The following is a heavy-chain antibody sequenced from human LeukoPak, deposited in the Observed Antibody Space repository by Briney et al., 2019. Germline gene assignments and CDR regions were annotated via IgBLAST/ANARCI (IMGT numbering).Heavy chain of an antibody. CDR2: IYYSGST. V-gene: IGHV4-39*01. J-gene: IGHJ6*03. CDR3: ARGSTAQSTWFYYYYDMDV. D-gene: IGHD6-13*01. Sequence: SETLSLTCTVSGGSVSSSSYYWGWIRQPPGKGLEWIGSIYYSGSTYYNPSLKTRVTISVDTSKNQFSLNLSSVTAADTAVYYCARGSTAQSTWFYYYYDMDVWGKGTTVTVSS. CDR1: GGSVSSSSYY.